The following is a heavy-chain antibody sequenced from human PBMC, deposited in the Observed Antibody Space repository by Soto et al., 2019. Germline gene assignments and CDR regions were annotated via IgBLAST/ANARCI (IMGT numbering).Heavy chain of an antibody. D-gene: IGHD5-12*01. CDR3: ARGPDVSIVSPPLRDIHLYYYYGMDV. Sequence: QVQLVQSGAEVKKPGSSVKVSCKASGGTFSSYAISWVRQAPGHGLEWMGGLIPIFGTANYAQKFQGRVTITADESTSTAYMALRSLRSEDTAVYYCARGPDVSIVSPPLRDIHLYYYYGMDVWGQGTTVTVSS. V-gene: IGHV1-69*01. J-gene: IGHJ6*02. CDR2: LIPIFGTA. CDR1: GGTFSSYA.